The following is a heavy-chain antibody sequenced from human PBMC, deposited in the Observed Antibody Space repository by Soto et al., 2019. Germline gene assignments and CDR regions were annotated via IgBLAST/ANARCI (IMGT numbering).Heavy chain of an antibody. J-gene: IGHJ4*02. Sequence: ASVKVSCKVSGYTLTELSMHWVRQAPGKELEWMGGFDPEDGETIYAQKFQGRVTMTEDTSTDTAYMELSSLRSEDTAVYYCATDLALAPDYYDSSGQLGYWGQGTLVTVSS. V-gene: IGHV1-24*01. CDR1: GYTLTELS. CDR3: ATDLALAPDYYDSSGQLGY. CDR2: FDPEDGET. D-gene: IGHD3-22*01.